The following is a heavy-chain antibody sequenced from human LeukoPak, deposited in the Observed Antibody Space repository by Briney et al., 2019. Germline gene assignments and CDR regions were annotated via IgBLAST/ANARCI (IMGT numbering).Heavy chain of an antibody. CDR2: ISGSRSYI. Sequence: GGSLRLSCAASGFTFNSYSMNWVRQAPGKGLEWVSSISGSRSYIYYADSVKGRFTISRDNAKNSLYLQMNSLRAEDTAVYYCGKDYSGGWYSLSGPHFDYGGQGTLVTVSS. V-gene: IGHV3-21*01. CDR1: GFTFNSYS. J-gene: IGHJ4*02. CDR3: GKDYSGGWYSLSGPHFDY. D-gene: IGHD6-19*01.